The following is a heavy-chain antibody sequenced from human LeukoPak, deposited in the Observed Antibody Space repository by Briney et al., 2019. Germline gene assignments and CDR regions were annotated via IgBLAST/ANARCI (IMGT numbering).Heavy chain of an antibody. V-gene: IGHV3-13*01. J-gene: IGHJ4*02. Sequence: GGSLRLSCAASGFTFSSYDMHWVRQATGKGLEWVSAIGTAGDTYYPGSVKGRFTISRDNSKNTLYLQMNSLRAEDTAVYYCAKGVHTTVITLFDYWGQGTLVTVSS. CDR1: GFTFSSYD. D-gene: IGHD4-23*01. CDR2: IGTAGDT. CDR3: AKGVHTTVITLFDY.